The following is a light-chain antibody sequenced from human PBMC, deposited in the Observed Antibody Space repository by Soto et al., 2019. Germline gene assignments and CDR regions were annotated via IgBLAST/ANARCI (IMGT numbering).Light chain of an antibody. J-gene: IGKJ1*01. Sequence: EIVLTQSPGTLSLSPGERATLSCRASLSVSNNYLAWYQQKPGQAPRLLIYGASTRATGIPDRFSGSRSGTDFTLTISRLEPEDFAVYFCQLYGSSRWTFGQGTKVDI. CDR2: GAS. CDR1: LSVSNNY. V-gene: IGKV3-20*01. CDR3: QLYGSSRWT.